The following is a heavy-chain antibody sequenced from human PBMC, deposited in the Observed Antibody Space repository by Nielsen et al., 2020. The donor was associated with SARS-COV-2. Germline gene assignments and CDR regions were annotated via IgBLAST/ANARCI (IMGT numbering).Heavy chain of an antibody. CDR2: IYTGGRT. D-gene: IGHD2-15*01. CDR3: TRLAWGYCSAPDCAFYFYMDV. V-gene: IGHV3-66*04. Sequence: GGSLRLSCAVSGFNVGTNYMSWVRQAPGKGLEWVSVIYTGGRTNDADSVKGRFSISRDSSKNSLFLQMNSLRPEDSAVYYCTRLAWGYCSAPDCAFYFYMDVWGKGTTVSVSS. CDR1: GFNVGTNY. J-gene: IGHJ6*03.